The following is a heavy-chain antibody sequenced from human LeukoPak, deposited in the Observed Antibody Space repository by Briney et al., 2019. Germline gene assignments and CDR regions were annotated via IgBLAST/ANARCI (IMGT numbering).Heavy chain of an antibody. CDR3: AREGEPAMTLVRGEAFDI. CDR1: GGTFSSYV. D-gene: IGHD3-10*01. J-gene: IGHJ3*02. Sequence: SSVKVSCKASGGTFSSYVISWVRQAPGQGLEWMGGIIPAFGPTNYAQRFQGRLTLTADVSASTAYMALSSLTSDDTAVYYCAREGEPAMTLVRGEAFDIWGQGTMVIVS. CDR2: IIPAFGPT. V-gene: IGHV1-69*01.